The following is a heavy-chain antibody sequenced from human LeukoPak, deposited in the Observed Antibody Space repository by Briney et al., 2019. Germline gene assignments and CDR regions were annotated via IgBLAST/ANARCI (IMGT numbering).Heavy chain of an antibody. V-gene: IGHV4-34*01. CDR2: INHSGST. CDR1: GGSFSGYY. D-gene: IGHD6-13*01. J-gene: IGHJ5*02. Sequence: PSETLSLTCAVYGGSFSGYYWSWIRQPPGKGLEWIGEINHSGSTNYNPSLKSRVTISVDTSKNQFSLKLSSVTAADTAVYYCAGGKLAAAGTRYLAFDPWGQGTLVTVSS. CDR3: AGGKLAAAGTRYLAFDP.